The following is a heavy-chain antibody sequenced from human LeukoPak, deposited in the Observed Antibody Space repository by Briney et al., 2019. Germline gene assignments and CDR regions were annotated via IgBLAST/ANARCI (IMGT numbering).Heavy chain of an antibody. J-gene: IGHJ6*02. CDR3: ARDWSSWPYYYYGMDV. CDR1: GGSISSGDYY. V-gene: IGHV4-30-4*01. CDR2: IYYSGST. D-gene: IGHD6-13*01. Sequence: SQTLSLTCTVSGGSISSGDYYWSWIRQPPGKGLEWIGYIYYSGSTYYNPSLKSRVTISVDTSKNQFSLKLSSVTAADTAVYYCARDWSSWPYYYYGMDVWGQGTTVTVSS.